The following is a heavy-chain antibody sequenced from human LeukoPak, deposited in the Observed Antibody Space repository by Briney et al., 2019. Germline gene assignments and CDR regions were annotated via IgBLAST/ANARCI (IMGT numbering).Heavy chain of an antibody. CDR3: ATGHITGGTGFDY. J-gene: IGHJ4*02. Sequence: ASVKVSCKVSGYTSTDYYVHWVPQAPGKGLEWMGLIDPEDGETIYAEEFQGRVSITADTSTDTAYMELSSLRFDDTAVYYCATGHITGGTGFDYWGQGTLVTVS. CDR1: GYTSTDYY. V-gene: IGHV1-69-2*01. CDR2: IDPEDGET. D-gene: IGHD1-20*01.